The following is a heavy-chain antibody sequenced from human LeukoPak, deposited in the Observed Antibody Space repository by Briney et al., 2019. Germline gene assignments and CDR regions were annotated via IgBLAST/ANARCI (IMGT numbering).Heavy chain of an antibody. J-gene: IGHJ4*02. CDR1: GGSFSGYY. CDR2: INHSGST. V-gene: IGHV4-34*01. CDR3: ARGGIAVAVRDY. Sequence: SETLSLTCAVYGGSFSGYYWSWIRQPPGKGLKWIGEINHSGSTNYNPPLKSRVTISVDTSKNQFSLKLRSVTAADTAVCYCARGGIAVAVRDYWGQGTLVTVSS. D-gene: IGHD6-19*01.